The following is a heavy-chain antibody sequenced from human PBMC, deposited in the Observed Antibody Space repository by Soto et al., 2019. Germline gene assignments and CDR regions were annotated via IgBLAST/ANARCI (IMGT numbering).Heavy chain of an antibody. CDR3: ATFHDYGDYVFDY. Sequence: EVQLVESGGGLVQPGRSLRLYCAASGFTFDDYAMHWVRPAPGKGLEWVSGISWNSGSIGYADSVKGRFTISRDNAKNSLYLQMNSLRAEDTALYYCATFHDYGDYVFDYWGQGTLVTVSS. D-gene: IGHD4-17*01. CDR1: GFTFDDYA. V-gene: IGHV3-9*01. J-gene: IGHJ4*02. CDR2: ISWNSGSI.